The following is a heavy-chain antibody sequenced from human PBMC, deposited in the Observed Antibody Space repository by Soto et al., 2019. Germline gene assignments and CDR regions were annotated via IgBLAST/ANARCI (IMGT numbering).Heavy chain of an antibody. Sequence: QVQLVQSGAEVKKPGASVKVSCKASGYTFTSYDINWVRQATGQGLEWMGWMNLNSGNTGYAQKFQGRVTMTRNTSISTAYMELSSLRSEDTAVYYCASVGYCSGGSCYIHYYMDVWGKGTTVTVSS. D-gene: IGHD2-15*01. CDR3: ASVGYCSGGSCYIHYYMDV. CDR2: MNLNSGNT. CDR1: GYTFTSYD. J-gene: IGHJ6*03. V-gene: IGHV1-8*01.